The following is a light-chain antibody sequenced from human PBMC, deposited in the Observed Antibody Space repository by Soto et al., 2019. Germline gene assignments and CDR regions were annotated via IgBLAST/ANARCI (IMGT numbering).Light chain of an antibody. CDR1: SSDVGGYDY. Sequence: QSVLTQPRSVSGSPGQSVTISCTGTSSDVGGYDYVSWYQQHPGKAPKLMIYDVTKRPSGVPDRFSGSRSGNTASLTISGLQAEDDADYYCCPSAGTSPFSFFATGPKVTVL. J-gene: IGLJ1*01. V-gene: IGLV2-11*01. CDR2: DVT. CDR3: CPSAGTSPFSF.